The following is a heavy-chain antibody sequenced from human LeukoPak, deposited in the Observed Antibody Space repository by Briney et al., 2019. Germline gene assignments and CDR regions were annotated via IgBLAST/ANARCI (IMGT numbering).Heavy chain of an antibody. CDR3: STEVYAMGSSLDP. CDR1: GSTFTGYY. D-gene: IGHD2-8*01. J-gene: IGHJ5*02. V-gene: IGHV1-2*02. CDR2: INPNSDGT. Sequence: GASVKLSCKASGSTFTGYYMHWVRQAPGQPLEWMGWINPNSDGTNYAYKFQGRVTMTRDTAISTAYMELSRLRSDAPAEYDCSTEVYAMGSSLDPWGQGTLVTVSS.